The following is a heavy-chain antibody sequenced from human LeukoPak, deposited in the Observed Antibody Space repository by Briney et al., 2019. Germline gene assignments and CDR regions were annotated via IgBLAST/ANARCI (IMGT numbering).Heavy chain of an antibody. J-gene: IGHJ4*02. Sequence: GGSLRLSCAASGFTFDDYAMHWVRQAPGKGLEWVSGISWNSGSIGYADSVKGRFTISRDNAKNSLYLQMNSLRAEDTAVYYCTVGRLGSYPVGYFDYWGQGTLVTVSS. CDR3: TVGRLGSYPVGYFDY. CDR2: ISWNSGSI. CDR1: GFTFDDYA. V-gene: IGHV3-9*01. D-gene: IGHD1-26*01.